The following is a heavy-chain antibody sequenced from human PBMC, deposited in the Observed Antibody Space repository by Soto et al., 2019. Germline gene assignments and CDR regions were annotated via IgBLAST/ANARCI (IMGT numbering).Heavy chain of an antibody. CDR2: ISYDGSNK. CDR3: ARGTTVVTPLSPSFDY. Sequence: PGGSLRLSCAASGFTFSSYAMHWVRQAPGKGLEWVAVISYDGSNKYYADSVKGRFTISRDNSKNTLYLQMNSLRAEDTAVYYCARGTTVVTPLSPSFDYWGQGTLVTVSS. D-gene: IGHD4-17*01. CDR1: GFTFSSYA. J-gene: IGHJ4*02. V-gene: IGHV3-30-3*01.